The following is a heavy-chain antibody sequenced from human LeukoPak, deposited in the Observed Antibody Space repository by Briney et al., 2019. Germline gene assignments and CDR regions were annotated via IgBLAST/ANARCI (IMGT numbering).Heavy chain of an antibody. CDR1: GGSFSGYY. Sequence: PSETLSLTCAVYGGSFSGYYWSWIRQPPGKGLEWIGEINHSGSTNYNPSLKSRATISVDTSKNQFSLKLSSVTAADTAMYYCARGGEGWVFDYWGQGTLVTVSS. CDR3: ARGGEGWVFDY. CDR2: INHSGST. V-gene: IGHV4-34*01. D-gene: IGHD4-17*01. J-gene: IGHJ4*02.